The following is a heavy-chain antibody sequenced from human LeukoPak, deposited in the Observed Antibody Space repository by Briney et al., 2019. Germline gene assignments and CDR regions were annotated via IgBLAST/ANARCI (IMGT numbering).Heavy chain of an antibody. CDR1: GGSISSYY. CDR3: VRSPQLDP. CDR2: IQNSVTSY. J-gene: IGHJ5*02. Sequence: SETLSLTSTVSGGSISSYYWSSVRQPPRKGLEWIGYIQNSVTSYADKPSLQSRVTISVDTSKNQFSLKVTSVTAADTAVYYCVRSPQLDPWGQGTLVTVSS. V-gene: IGHV4-59*01.